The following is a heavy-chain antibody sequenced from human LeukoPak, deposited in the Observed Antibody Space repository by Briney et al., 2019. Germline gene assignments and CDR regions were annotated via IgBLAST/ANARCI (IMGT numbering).Heavy chain of an antibody. D-gene: IGHD2-2*01. CDR3: AAGDCSSTSCRYYYYYMDV. V-gene: IGHV1-58*01. CDR2: IVVGSGKT. CDR1: GFTFTSSA. J-gene: IGHJ6*03. Sequence: SVKVFCKASGFTFTSSAVQWVRQARGQRLEWIGWIVVGSGKTNYAQRFQERVTITRDKSTSTVYMELSSLRSEDTAVYYCAAGDCSSTSCRYYYYYMDVWGKGTTVTVSS.